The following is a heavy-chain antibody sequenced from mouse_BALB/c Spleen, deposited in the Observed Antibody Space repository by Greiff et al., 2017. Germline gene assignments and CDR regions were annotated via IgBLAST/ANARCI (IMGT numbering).Heavy chain of an antibody. Sequence: VQLQQSGAELVRSGASVKLSCTASGFNIKDYYMHWVKQRPEQGLEWIGWIDPENGDTEYAPKFQGKATMTADTSSNTAYLQLSSLTSEDTAVYYCNAVGSGYSWFAYWGQGTLVTVSA. CDR3: NAVGSGYSWFAY. J-gene: IGHJ3*01. CDR1: GFNIKDYY. V-gene: IGHV14-4*02. D-gene: IGHD3-1*01. CDR2: IDPENGDT.